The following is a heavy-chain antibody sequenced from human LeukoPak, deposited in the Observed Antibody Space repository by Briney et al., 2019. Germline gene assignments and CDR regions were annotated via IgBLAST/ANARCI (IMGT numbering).Heavy chain of an antibody. Sequence: ASVKVSCTASGYTFTGYYMHWVRQAPGQGLEWMGWINPNSGGTNYAQKFQGRVTMTRDTSISTAYMELSRLRSDDTAVYYCARASGSYGFLLDYWGQGTLVTVSS. D-gene: IGHD1-26*01. CDR1: GYTFTGYY. CDR2: INPNSGGT. J-gene: IGHJ4*02. V-gene: IGHV1-2*02. CDR3: ARASGSYGFLLDY.